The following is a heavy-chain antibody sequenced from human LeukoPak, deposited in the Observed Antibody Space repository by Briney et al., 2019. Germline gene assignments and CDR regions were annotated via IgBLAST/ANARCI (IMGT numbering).Heavy chain of an antibody. CDR3: ARGLQDSNYGGWYFDL. J-gene: IGHJ2*01. D-gene: IGHD4-11*01. CDR2: IYYSGST. Sequence: SETLSLTCTVSGGSISSSSYFWAWLRQPPGRGLEWLGSIYYSGSTYYNPSLKSRVTISVDTSKNQFSLKLSSVTAADTAVYYCARGLQDSNYGGWYFDLWGRGTLVTVSS. CDR1: GGSISSSSYF. V-gene: IGHV4-39*07.